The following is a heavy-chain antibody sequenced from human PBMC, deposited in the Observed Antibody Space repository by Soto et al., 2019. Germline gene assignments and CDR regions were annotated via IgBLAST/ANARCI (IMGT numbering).Heavy chain of an antibody. Sequence: EALSITCTVSGVSISSYYWTWIRQPPGKGLEWVGYIYYSGSTNYNPSLRSRVTISIDTSKNQFSLRLRSVTAADTAIYYCARESGSYDPLDYWGQGTLVTVSS. D-gene: IGHD3-16*01. CDR1: GVSISSYY. V-gene: IGHV4-59*01. CDR3: ARESGSYDPLDY. CDR2: IYYSGST. J-gene: IGHJ4*02.